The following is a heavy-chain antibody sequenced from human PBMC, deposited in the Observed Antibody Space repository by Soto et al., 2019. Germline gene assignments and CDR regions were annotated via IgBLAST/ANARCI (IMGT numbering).Heavy chain of an antibody. D-gene: IGHD1-26*01. J-gene: IGHJ4*02. CDR1: GGSFSGYY. Sequence: SETLSLTCSVYGGSFSGYYWSWIRQPPGKGLEWIGEINHRGSTDYNPSLMSRVTISVDTSKNQFSLKLSSVTAADTAVYYCARDQAIGGSSYWGQGTLVTVSS. CDR2: INHRGST. CDR3: ARDQAIGGSSY. V-gene: IGHV4-34*01.